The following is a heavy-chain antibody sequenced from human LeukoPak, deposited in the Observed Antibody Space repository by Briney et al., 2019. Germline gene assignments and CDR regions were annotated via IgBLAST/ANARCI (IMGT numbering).Heavy chain of an antibody. V-gene: IGHV3-21*01. CDR1: GLTFSSYS. Sequence: GGSLRLSCAASGLTFSSYSMNWVRQAPGKGLEWVSSISSSSSYIYYADSVKGRFTISRDNAKNSLYLQMNSLRAEDTAVYYCARALVGSSPFDSWGQGTLVTVSS. CDR2: ISSSSSYI. D-gene: IGHD1-26*01. J-gene: IGHJ4*02. CDR3: ARALVGSSPFDS.